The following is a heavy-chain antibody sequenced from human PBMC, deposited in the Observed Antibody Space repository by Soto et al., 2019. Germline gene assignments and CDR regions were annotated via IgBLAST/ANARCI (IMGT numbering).Heavy chain of an antibody. CDR2: ISQSGHT. CDR1: SGSFSGYY. J-gene: IGHJ4*02. V-gene: IGHV4-34*01. Sequence: QVQLHQWGAGLLKPSETLSLACSIYSGSFSGYYWSWIRQPPGKGLEWIGEISQSGHTNYSPSLKSRGSRSIDTSKKQFSLNLASVSAADTAVYYCARAPKVSGSSQTRPDFWGQGTLVTVSS. D-gene: IGHD6-6*01. CDR3: ARAPKVSGSSQTRPDF.